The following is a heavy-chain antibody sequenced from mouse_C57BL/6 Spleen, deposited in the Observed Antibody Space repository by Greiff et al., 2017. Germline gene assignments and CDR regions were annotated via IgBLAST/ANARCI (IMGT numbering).Heavy chain of an antibody. CDR3: AKGVTTRKVVGFAY. V-gene: IGHV1-53*01. D-gene: IGHD2-2*01. J-gene: IGHJ3*01. Sequence: VQLQQSGTELVKPGASVKLSCKASGYTFTSYWMHWVKQRPGQGLAWIGNINPSNGGTNYNEKFKSKATLTVDKSSSTAYMQLSSRTSEDSAVYYCAKGVTTRKVVGFAYWGQGTLVTVSA. CDR2: INPSNGGT. CDR1: GYTFTSYW.